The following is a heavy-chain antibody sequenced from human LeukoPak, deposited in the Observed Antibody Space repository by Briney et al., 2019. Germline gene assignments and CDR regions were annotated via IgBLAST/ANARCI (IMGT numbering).Heavy chain of an antibody. Sequence: GRSLRLSCEGSGFTFSNYWMSWVRQAPGKGLEWVANIQQHGSETYYGDSVKGRFTISRDNAKNSLYLQMNSLRAEDTAVYYCATYSSSNGREFQYWGQGTLVTVSS. CDR1: GFTFSNYW. CDR3: ATYSSSNGREFQY. D-gene: IGHD2-2*01. V-gene: IGHV3-7*01. CDR2: IQQHGSET. J-gene: IGHJ1*01.